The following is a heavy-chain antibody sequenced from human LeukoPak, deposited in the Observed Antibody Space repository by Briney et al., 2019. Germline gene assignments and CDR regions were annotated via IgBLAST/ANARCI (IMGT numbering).Heavy chain of an antibody. D-gene: IGHD2-15*01. CDR2: INHSGST. J-gene: IGHJ4*02. CDR3: AGQDEYRRPYDY. V-gene: IGHV4-34*01. CDR1: GGSFSGYY. Sequence: SETLSLTSAVYGGSFSGYYWSWIRQPPGKGLEWIGEINHSGSTNYNPSLKSRVTISVDTSKNQFSLKLSSVTAADTAVYYCAGQDEYRRPYDYWGQGILVIVSS.